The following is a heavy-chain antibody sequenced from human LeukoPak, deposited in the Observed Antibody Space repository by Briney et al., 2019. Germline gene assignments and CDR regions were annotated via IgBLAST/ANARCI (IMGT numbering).Heavy chain of an antibody. J-gene: IGHJ4*02. Sequence: GGSLRLSCAASGFTFSGFAMSWIRQAPGKGLVWVSSISRSGESTFYADSVKGRFTISRDNAKNSLYLQMNSLRAEDTAVYYCARVAWVQPYYFDYWGQGTLVTVSS. V-gene: IGHV3-23*01. D-gene: IGHD1-26*01. CDR1: GFTFSGFA. CDR2: ISRSGEST. CDR3: ARVAWVQPYYFDY.